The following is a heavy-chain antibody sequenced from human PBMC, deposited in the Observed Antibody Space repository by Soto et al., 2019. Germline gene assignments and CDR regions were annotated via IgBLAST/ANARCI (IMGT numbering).Heavy chain of an antibody. Sequence: GGSLRLSCAASGFTFSSYAMHWVRQAPGKRLEWVAVISYDGSNKYYADSVKGRFTISRDNSKNTLYLQMNSLRAEDTAVYYFARVDEQWLVLAYYYGMDVWGQGTTVTVSS. D-gene: IGHD6-19*01. CDR1: GFTFSSYA. CDR2: ISYDGSNK. J-gene: IGHJ6*02. V-gene: IGHV3-30*01. CDR3: ARVDEQWLVLAYYYGMDV.